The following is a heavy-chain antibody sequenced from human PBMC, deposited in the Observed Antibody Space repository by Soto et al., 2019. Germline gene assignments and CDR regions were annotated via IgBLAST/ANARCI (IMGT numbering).Heavy chain of an antibody. CDR2: ISYDGSNK. CDR3: ARTSYDSSGYYQPSYYYYGMDV. Sequence: QVQLVESGGGVVQPGRSLRLSCAASGFTFSSYAMHWVRQAPGKGLEWVAVISYDGSNKYYADSVKGRFTISRDNSKNTLYLQMNSLRAEDTAVYYCARTSYDSSGYYQPSYYYYGMDVWDQGTTVTVSS. D-gene: IGHD3-22*01. V-gene: IGHV3-30-3*01. CDR1: GFTFSSYA. J-gene: IGHJ6*02.